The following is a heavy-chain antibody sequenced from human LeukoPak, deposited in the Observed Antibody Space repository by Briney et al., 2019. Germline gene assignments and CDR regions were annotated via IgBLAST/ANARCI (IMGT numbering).Heavy chain of an antibody. V-gene: IGHV3-23*01. J-gene: IGHJ2*01. CDR1: GLTFSSYA. D-gene: IGHD3-16*02. CDR3: AKRGSSYQNWYFDL. Sequence: GGSLRLSCAASGLTFSSYAMSWVRQAPGKGLEWVSAISNSGGNTYYADSVKGRFTISRDNSKNTLYLQMNSLRAEDTAVYYCAKRGSSYQNWYFDLWGRGTLVTVSS. CDR2: ISNSGGNT.